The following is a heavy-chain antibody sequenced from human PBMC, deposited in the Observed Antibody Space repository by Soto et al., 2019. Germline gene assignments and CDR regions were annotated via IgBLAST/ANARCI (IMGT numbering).Heavy chain of an antibody. J-gene: IGHJ5*02. CDR2: IIPIFGTA. CDR1: GGTFSSYA. Sequence: SVKVSCKASGGTFSSYAISWVRQAPGQGLKWMGGIIPIFGTANYAQKFQGRVTITADKSTSTAYMELSSLRSEDTAVYYCARESAQGFWSGYSDTVLNWFDPWGQGTLVTVSS. V-gene: IGHV1-69*06. CDR3: ARESAQGFWSGYSDTVLNWFDP. D-gene: IGHD3-3*01.